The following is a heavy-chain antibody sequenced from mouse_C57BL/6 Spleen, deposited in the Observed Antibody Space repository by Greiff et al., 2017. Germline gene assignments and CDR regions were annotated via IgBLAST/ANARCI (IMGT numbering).Heavy chain of an antibody. CDR1: GYTFTSYD. CDR3: ARWGGDYDVAAY. J-gene: IGHJ3*01. V-gene: IGHV1-9*01. CDR2: ILPGSGST. Sequence: QVQLQQSGPELVKPGASVKLSCKASGYTFTSYDINWVKQRPGHGLEWIGEILPGSGSTNYNEKFKGKATFTADTSSNTAYMQLSSLTTEDSAIYDCARWGGDYDVAAYWGQGTLVTVSA. D-gene: IGHD2-4*01.